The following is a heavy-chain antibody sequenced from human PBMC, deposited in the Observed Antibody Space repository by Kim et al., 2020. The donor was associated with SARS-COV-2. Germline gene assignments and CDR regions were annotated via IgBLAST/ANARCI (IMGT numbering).Heavy chain of an antibody. V-gene: IGHV4-34*01. Sequence: SETLSLTCAVYGGSFSGYYWSWIRQPPGKGLEWIGEINHSGSTNYNPSLKSRVTISVDTSKNQFSLKLSSVTAADTAVYYCAGGRAFLGIDYWGQGTLVTVSS. CDR1: GGSFSGYY. CDR3: AGGRAFLGIDY. D-gene: IGHD3-16*01. CDR2: INHSGST. J-gene: IGHJ4*02.